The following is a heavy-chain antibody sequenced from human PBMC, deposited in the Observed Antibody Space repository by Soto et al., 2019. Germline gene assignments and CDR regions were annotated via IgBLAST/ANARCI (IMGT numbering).Heavy chain of an antibody. D-gene: IGHD6-13*01. CDR1: GYTFNSYG. CDR3: ARAWQQLPNYFDY. Sequence: ASVEVSCKXSGYTFNSYGISWVRQAPGQGLEWMGWISAYNGDTNYTQKFQGRVTMTTDTSTSTAYMELRSLRSDDTAVYYCARAWQQLPNYFDYWGQGTLVTVSS. CDR2: ISAYNGDT. V-gene: IGHV1-18*04. J-gene: IGHJ4*02.